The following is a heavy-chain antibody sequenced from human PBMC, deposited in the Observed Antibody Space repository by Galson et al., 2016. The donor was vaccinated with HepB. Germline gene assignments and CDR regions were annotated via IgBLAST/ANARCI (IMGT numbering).Heavy chain of an antibody. D-gene: IGHD6-19*01. CDR1: GFTFSNYG. V-gene: IGHV3-33*01. Sequence: SLRLSCAASGFTFSNYGMHWVRQAPGKGLEWVAVIWADGSNKYYADSVKGRFTISRDNAKNTLYLEMNSLRVEDTAVYYCAREAPIAVPLLDVWGQGTTVSVSS. J-gene: IGHJ6*02. CDR2: IWADGSNK. CDR3: AREAPIAVPLLDV.